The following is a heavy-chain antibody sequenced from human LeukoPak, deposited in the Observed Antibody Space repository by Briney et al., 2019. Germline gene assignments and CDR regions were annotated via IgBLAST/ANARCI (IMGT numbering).Heavy chain of an antibody. CDR3: ARGGGWYPY. D-gene: IGHD6-19*01. J-gene: IGHJ4*02. Sequence: PSETLSLTCTVSGGSISGYYWSWIRQPPGKGLEWIVSIYNSGNIIYNPSLQSRVTTSVDTSKNQFSLKLTSVTAADTAVCYCARGGGWYPYWGQGTLATVSS. CDR2: IYNSGNI. CDR1: GGSISGYY. V-gene: IGHV4-59*01.